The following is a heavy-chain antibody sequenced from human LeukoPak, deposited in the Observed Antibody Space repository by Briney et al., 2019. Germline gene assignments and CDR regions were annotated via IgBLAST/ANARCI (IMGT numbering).Heavy chain of an antibody. D-gene: IGHD2-21*01. CDR3: ARDESTSILWW. J-gene: IGHJ1*01. CDR1: GYTFLNYY. Sequence: GASVTVSFKASGYTFLNYYMHWVRQAPGQGREGMGIINPSGGSTSYAQKFQGRVTMTRDTSTSTVYMELSSLRSEDTAVYYCARDESTSILWWWGQGTLVTVSS. CDR2: INPSGGST. V-gene: IGHV1-46*01.